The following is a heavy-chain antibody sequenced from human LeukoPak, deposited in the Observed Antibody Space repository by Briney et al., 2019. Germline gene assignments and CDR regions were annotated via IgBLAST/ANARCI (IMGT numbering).Heavy chain of an antibody. CDR2: INSDGSSK. D-gene: IGHD5-12*01. CDR3: TRGNSGPDY. V-gene: IGHV3-74*01. J-gene: IGHJ4*02. CDR1: GFTFSSSW. Sequence: GGSLRLSCSASGFTFSSSWMHWVRQAPGQGLVWVSRINSDGSSKVHADSVKGRFTISRDNAKNPLYLQMNSLRADDTAVYYCTRGNSGPDYWGQGTLVTVSS.